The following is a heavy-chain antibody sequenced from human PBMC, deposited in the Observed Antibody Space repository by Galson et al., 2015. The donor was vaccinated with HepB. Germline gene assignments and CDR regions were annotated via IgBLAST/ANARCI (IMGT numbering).Heavy chain of an antibody. CDR2: IGSKANSYAT. D-gene: IGHD6-13*01. Sequence: SLRLSCAASGFTFSGSTMHWVRQASGRGLEWVARIGSKANSYATAYAASVKGRFTISSDDSTNTAYMQMNSLKTEDTAVYYCTRLGDLSGYSSLWGQGTLVTVSS. CDR1: GFTFSGST. CDR3: TRLGDLSGYSSL. V-gene: IGHV3-73*01. J-gene: IGHJ4*02.